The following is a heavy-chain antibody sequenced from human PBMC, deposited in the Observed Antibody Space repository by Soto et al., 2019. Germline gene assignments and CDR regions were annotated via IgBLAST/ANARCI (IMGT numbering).Heavy chain of an antibody. V-gene: IGHV4-30-4*01. CDR3: ARDRYYGSGTYYNFYSGMDV. CDR2: IFHSGST. J-gene: IGHJ6*02. CDR1: GGSINSGDYY. D-gene: IGHD3-10*01. Sequence: SLCLACPVSGGSINSGDYYWTWVRQPPGKGLEWIGNIFHSGSTYYTPSLQSRVTISLDTSKNHFSLKLSSVTPADTAVYYCARDRYYGSGTYYNFYSGMDVWGQGTKVTVYS.